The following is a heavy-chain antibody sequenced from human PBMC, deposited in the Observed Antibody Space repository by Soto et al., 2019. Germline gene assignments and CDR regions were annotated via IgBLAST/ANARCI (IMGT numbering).Heavy chain of an antibody. D-gene: IGHD4-17*01. CDR3: ARGPDDSDVPRWDY. Sequence: QVPLMQSGAEVRKPGASVRLSCETSGYNFNQYYIHWVRQAPGQGLAWMGIINLRGGTTEYAHKFPGRVTVTGDTSTRTAYMELRSLRSDDTAIYFCARGPDDSDVPRWDYWGQGTLVTVSS. J-gene: IGHJ4*02. CDR2: INLRGGTT. CDR1: GYNFNQYY. V-gene: IGHV1-46*02.